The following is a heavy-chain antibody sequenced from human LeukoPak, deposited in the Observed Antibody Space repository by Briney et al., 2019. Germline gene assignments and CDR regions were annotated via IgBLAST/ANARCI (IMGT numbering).Heavy chain of an antibody. CDR2: ISWNSGSI. J-gene: IGHJ4*02. CDR1: GFTFDDYA. D-gene: IGHD6-19*01. V-gene: IGHV3-9*01. CDR3: AKESGWRGFDY. Sequence: PGGSLRLSCAASGFTFDDYAMPWVRQAPGKGLKWVSGISWNSGSIGYADSVKGRFTISRDNAKNSLYLQMNSLRAEDTALYYCAKESGWRGFDYWGQGTLVTVSS.